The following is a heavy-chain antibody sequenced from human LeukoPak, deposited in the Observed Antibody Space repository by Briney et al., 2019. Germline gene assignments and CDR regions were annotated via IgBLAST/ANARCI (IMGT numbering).Heavy chain of an antibody. Sequence: ASVKVSCKASGYTFTSYGISWVRQAPGQGLEWMGWISAYNGDTNYAQKLQGRVTMTTDTSTSTAYMELRSLRSDDTAVYYCARAGLRYFDWLLSWFDPWGQGTLVTVSS. CDR2: ISAYNGDT. V-gene: IGHV1-18*01. D-gene: IGHD3-9*01. CDR1: GYTFTSYG. J-gene: IGHJ5*02. CDR3: ARAGLRYFDWLLSWFDP.